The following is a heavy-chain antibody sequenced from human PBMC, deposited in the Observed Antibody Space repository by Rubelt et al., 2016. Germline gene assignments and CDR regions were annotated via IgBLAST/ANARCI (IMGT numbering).Heavy chain of an antibody. CDR2: SRNKANSSTT. Sequence: EVQLVESGGGLVQPGGSLRLSCAASGFTFTDHYMDWVRQAPGKGLEWVGRSRNKANSSTTEYAASVTGRFTISRDDSKNSLYLQMNSLKAEEPAVYYCARAYYDSSGYYPHACDIWGQGTMVTVSS. CDR3: ARAYYDSSGYYPHACDI. J-gene: IGHJ3*02. CDR1: GFTFTDHY. V-gene: IGHV3-72*01. D-gene: IGHD3-22*01.